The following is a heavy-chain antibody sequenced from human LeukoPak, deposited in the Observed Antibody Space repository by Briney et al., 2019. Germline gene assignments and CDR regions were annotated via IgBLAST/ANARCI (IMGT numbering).Heavy chain of an antibody. CDR3: AKEGYSRGYYSYYYMDV. J-gene: IGHJ6*03. CDR1: GFTFRTSG. Sequence: GGSLRLSCAASGFTFRTSGMSWVRQAPGKGLEWVSAISGSGVSTYYADSVKGRFTISRDNSKNTLYVQMNSLRAEDTAVYYCAKEGYSRGYYSYYYMDVWGKGTTVTVSS. V-gene: IGHV3-23*01. CDR2: ISGSGVST. D-gene: IGHD6-13*01.